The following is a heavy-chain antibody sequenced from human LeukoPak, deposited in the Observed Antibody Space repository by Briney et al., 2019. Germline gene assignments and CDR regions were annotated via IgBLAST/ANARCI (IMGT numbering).Heavy chain of an antibody. V-gene: IGHV3-49*04. CDR2: IRSKAFGGTT. CDR3: TRVGGATVAQIDY. J-gene: IGHJ4*02. D-gene: IGHD1-26*01. Sequence: GGSLRLSCTASGFTFGDYTMNWVRQTPGKGLEWVGFIRSKAFGGTTEYAASVKGRFTISRDDSKSTAYLQMNSLKTEETAMYYCTRVGGATVAQIDYWGQGTLVTVSS. CDR1: GFTFGDYT.